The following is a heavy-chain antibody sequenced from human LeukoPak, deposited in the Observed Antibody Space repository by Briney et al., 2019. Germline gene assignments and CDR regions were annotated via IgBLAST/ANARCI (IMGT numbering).Heavy chain of an antibody. V-gene: IGHV4-61*01. CDR2: TYYSGST. CDR1: GGSVSSGSYY. CDR3: VRGWEFFDY. J-gene: IGHJ4*02. D-gene: IGHD3-10*01. Sequence: SETLSLTCTVSGGSVSSGSYYWSWIRQPPGKGLEWIGNTYYSGSTDFNPSLKSRVTISVDRSKNQFFLKLSSVTAADTAVYYCVRGWEFFDYWGQGTLVTVSS.